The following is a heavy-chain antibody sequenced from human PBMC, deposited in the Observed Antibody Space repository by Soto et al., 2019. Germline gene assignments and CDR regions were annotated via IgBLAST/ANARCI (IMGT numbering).Heavy chain of an antibody. J-gene: IGHJ4*02. CDR1: GGSISSYY. CDR2: IYYSGST. V-gene: IGHV4-59*01. CDR3: ARVPSSGWYWYYFDY. Sequence: SETLSLTCTVSGGSISSYYWSWIRQPPGKGLEWIGYIYYSGSTNYNPSLKSRVTISVDTSKNQFSLKLSSVTAADTAVYYCARVPSSGWYWYYFDYWGQGTLVTVSS. D-gene: IGHD6-19*01.